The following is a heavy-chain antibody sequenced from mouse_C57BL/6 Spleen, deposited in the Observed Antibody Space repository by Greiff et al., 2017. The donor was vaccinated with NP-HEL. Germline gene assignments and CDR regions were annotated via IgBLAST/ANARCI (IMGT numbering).Heavy chain of an antibody. V-gene: IGHV5-17*01. J-gene: IGHJ3*01. Sequence: EVNVVESGGGLVKPGGSLKLSCAASGFTFSDYGMHWVRQAPEKGLEWVAYISSGSSTIYYADTVKGRFTISRDNAKNTLFLQMTSLRSEDTAMYYCAGGRYYGSSHAWFAYWGQGTLVTVSA. CDR3: AGGRYYGSSHAWFAY. D-gene: IGHD1-1*01. CDR2: ISSGSSTI. CDR1: GFTFSDYG.